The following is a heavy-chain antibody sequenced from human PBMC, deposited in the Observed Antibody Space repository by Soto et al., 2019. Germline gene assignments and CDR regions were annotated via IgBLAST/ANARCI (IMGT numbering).Heavy chain of an antibody. CDR3: ARMGIAQ. D-gene: IGHD6-13*01. Sequence: QVQLVQSGAEVKKPGSSVKVSCKASGGTFSSYAISWVRQAPGQGLEWMGGIIPIFGTANYAQKFQGRVTMTADESTSTDSLELSRRRAEDTAVYCSARMGIAQGGQGALRSVSS. J-gene: IGHJ6*01. CDR2: IIPIFGTA. CDR1: GGTFSSYA. V-gene: IGHV1-69*12.